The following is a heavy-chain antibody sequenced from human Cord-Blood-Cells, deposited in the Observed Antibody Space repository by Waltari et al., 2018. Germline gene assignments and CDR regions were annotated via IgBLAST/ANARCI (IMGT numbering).Heavy chain of an antibody. CDR1: GFSLSTSGVG. V-gene: IGHV2-5*02. D-gene: IGHD4-17*01. Sequence: QITLKESGPTLVKPTQTLTLTCTFSGFSLSTSGVGVGWIRQPPGKALEWLALIYWDEGKSYSPSLKGRLTITKDTAKNHVVLTMTSMDPVDTATYYCAHRALDYGGNWYFDLWGRGTLVTVSS. J-gene: IGHJ2*01. CDR2: IYWDEGK. CDR3: AHRALDYGGNWYFDL.